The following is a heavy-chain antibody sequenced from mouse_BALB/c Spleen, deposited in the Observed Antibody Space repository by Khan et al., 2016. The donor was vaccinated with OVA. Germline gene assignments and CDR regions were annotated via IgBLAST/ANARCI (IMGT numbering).Heavy chain of an antibody. CDR2: IWAGGST. V-gene: IGHV2-9*02. J-gene: IGHJ2*01. CDR3: ARIEDI. Sequence: VELVESGPGLVAPSQSLSITCTVSGFSLTSYGVHWVRQTPGKGLELLGVIWAGGSTNYNSALMSRLSISKDNSKNQVFLKMSSLQTDDTAMYYCARIEDIWGQGTTLTVSS. D-gene: IGHD1-3*01. CDR1: GFSLTSYG.